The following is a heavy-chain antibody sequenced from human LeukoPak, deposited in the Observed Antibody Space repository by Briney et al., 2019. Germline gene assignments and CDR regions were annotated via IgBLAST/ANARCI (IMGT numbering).Heavy chain of an antibody. CDR3: ATGGTDYDYVWGSYDY. J-gene: IGHJ4*02. V-gene: IGHV1-24*01. D-gene: IGHD3-16*01. CDR1: GGTFSSYA. Sequence: ASVKVSCKASGGTFSSYAISWVRQAPGQGLEWMGGFDPEDGETIYAQKFQGRVTMTEDTSTDTAYMEPSSLRSEDTAVYYCATGGTDYDYVWGSYDYWGQGTLVTVSS. CDR2: FDPEDGET.